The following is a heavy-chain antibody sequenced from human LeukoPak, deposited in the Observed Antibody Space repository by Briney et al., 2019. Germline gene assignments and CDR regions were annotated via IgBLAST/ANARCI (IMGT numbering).Heavy chain of an antibody. V-gene: IGHV3-30*18. J-gene: IGHJ4*02. CDR3: AKGLVVTAIPGYYFDY. D-gene: IGHD2-21*02. CDR2: ISYDGSNK. CDR1: GFTFSSYG. Sequence: PGGSLRLSCAASGFTFSSYGMHWVRQAPGKGLEWVAVISYDGSNKYYADSVKGRFTISRDNSKNTLYLQMNSLRAEDTAVYYCAKGLVVTAIPGYYFDYWGQGTLVTVSS.